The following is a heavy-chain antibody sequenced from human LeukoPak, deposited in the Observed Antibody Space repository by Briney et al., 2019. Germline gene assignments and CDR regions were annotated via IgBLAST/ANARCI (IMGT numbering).Heavy chain of an antibody. CDR3: ARVAPVEGTDCFDI. J-gene: IGHJ3*02. V-gene: IGHV3-21*01. D-gene: IGHD2-21*01. Sequence: NPGGSLRLSCSASGFTINSFSMNWVRQAPGKGLEWVSSISRSSSYSYYTESVRGRFTISRDNAANALYLQMDSLRAEDTAVYYCARVAPVEGTDCFDIWGQGTMVTVSS. CDR2: ISRSSSYS. CDR1: GFTINSFS.